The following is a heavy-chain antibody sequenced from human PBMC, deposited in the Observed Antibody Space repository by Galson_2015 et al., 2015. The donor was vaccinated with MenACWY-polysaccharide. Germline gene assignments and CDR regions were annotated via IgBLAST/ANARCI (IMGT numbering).Heavy chain of an antibody. CDR2: IKQDGSEK. J-gene: IGHJ4*02. CDR3: ARSYHRGGDN. Sequence: SLRLSCAASGFTFSNYWMSWVRQAPGKGLECVANIKQDGSEKYYADSVKGRFTISRDNANNSLYLQMNSLRAEDTALYYCARSYHRGGDNWGQGTLVTVSS. D-gene: IGHD3-10*01. V-gene: IGHV3-7*01. CDR1: GFTFSNYW.